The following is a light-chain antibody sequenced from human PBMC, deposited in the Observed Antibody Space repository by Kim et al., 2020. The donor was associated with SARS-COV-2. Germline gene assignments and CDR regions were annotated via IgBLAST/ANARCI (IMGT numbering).Light chain of an antibody. CDR3: QQRSNWPRWT. V-gene: IGKV3-11*01. Sequence: SPGERGALSCRASRGVSSYFAWYQQKPGQAPRLLIYDASNRATGIPARFSGSGSGTDFTLTISSLEPEDFAVYYCQQRSNWPRWTFGQGTKVEIK. J-gene: IGKJ1*01. CDR1: RGVSSY. CDR2: DAS.